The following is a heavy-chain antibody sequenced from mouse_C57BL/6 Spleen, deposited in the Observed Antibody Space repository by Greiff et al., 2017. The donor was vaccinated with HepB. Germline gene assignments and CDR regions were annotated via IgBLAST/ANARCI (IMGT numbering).Heavy chain of an antibody. J-gene: IGHJ1*03. Sequence: QVQLQQSGAELARPGASVKLSCKASGYTFTSYGISWVKQRTGQGLEWIGEIYPRSGNTYYNEKFKGKATLTADKSSSTAYMELRSLTSEDSAVYFCASRYDYDRGYWYFDVWGTGTTVTVSS. CDR3: ASRYDYDRGYWYFDV. CDR2: IYPRSGNT. D-gene: IGHD2-4*01. CDR1: GYTFTSYG. V-gene: IGHV1-81*01.